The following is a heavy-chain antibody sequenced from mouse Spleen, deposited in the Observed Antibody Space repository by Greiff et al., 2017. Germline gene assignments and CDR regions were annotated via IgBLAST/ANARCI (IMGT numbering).Heavy chain of an antibody. CDR1: GYSFTSYW. V-gene: IGHV1-5*01. Sequence: VQLQQSGTVLARPGASVKMSCKASGYSFTSYWMHWVKQRPGQGLEWIGAIYPGNSDTSYNQKFKGKAKLTAVTSASTAYMELSSLTNEDSAVYYCTRQLGLPYFDYWGQGTTLTVSS. CDR3: TRQLGLPYFDY. CDR2: IYPGNSDT. J-gene: IGHJ2*01. D-gene: IGHD3-1*01.